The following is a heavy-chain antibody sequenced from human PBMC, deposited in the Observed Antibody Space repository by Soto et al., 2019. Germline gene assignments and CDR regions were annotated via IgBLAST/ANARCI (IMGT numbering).Heavy chain of an antibody. J-gene: IGHJ6*03. CDR3: ARGPFYDFWSPAPYYYYMDV. CDR1: GYTFTSYD. V-gene: IGHV1-8*01. CDR2: MNPNSGNT. D-gene: IGHD3-3*01. Sequence: QVQLVQSGAEVKKPGASVKVSCKASGYTFTSYDINWVRQATGQGLEWMGWMNPNSGNTGYAQKFQGRVTMTRNTSISTAYMELSSLRSEDTAVYYCARGPFYDFWSPAPYYYYMDVWGKGTTVTVSS.